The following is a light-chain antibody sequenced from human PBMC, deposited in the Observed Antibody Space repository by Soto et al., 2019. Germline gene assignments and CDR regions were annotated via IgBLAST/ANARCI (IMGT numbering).Light chain of an antibody. CDR1: QSVSNNF. Sequence: EIVLTQSPGTLSLSPGERATLSCRASQSVSNNFLAWYQQKPGQAPMLLVFDASKRPTGIPDRFSGSGSGTDFTLTISRLEPEDFGVYYCQQYGSSPPRTFGQGTKVEIK. CDR2: DAS. CDR3: QQYGSSPPRT. J-gene: IGKJ1*01. V-gene: IGKV3-20*01.